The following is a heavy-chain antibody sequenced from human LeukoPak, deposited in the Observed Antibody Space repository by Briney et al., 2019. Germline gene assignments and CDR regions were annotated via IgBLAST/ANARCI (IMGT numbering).Heavy chain of an antibody. CDR2: ISSSSSYI. D-gene: IGHD1-26*01. Sequence: PGGSLRLSCAASGFTFSSYSMNWVRQAPGKGLEWVSSISSSSSYIYYADSVKGRFTISRDNAKNSLYLQMNSLRAEDTAVYYCARARVGATWFDPWGQGTLVTVSS. CDR3: ARARVGATWFDP. CDR1: GFTFSSYS. J-gene: IGHJ5*02. V-gene: IGHV3-21*01.